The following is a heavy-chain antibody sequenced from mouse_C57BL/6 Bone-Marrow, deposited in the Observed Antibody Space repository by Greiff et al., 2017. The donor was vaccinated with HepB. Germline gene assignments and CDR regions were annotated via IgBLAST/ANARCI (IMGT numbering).Heavy chain of an antibody. V-gene: IGHV1-82*01. CDR2: IYPGDGDT. CDR3: ARSGLLLRSGYFDV. CDR1: GYALSSSW. D-gene: IGHD1-1*01. Sequence: VQLQQSGPELVKPGASVKISCKASGYALSSSWMNWVKQRPGKGLEWIGRIYPGDGDTNYNGKLKGKATLTAEKSSSTAYMQLSSLTSEDSAVYFCARSGLLLRSGYFDVWGTVTTVTVSS. J-gene: IGHJ1*03.